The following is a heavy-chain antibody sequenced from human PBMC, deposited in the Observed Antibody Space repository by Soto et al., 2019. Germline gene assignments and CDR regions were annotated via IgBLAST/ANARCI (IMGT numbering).Heavy chain of an antibody. Sequence: EVQLLESGGGLVQPGGSLRLSCAASGFTFSSYAMNWVRQAPGKGLEWVSVISGSGGSTYYADSVKGRFTISRDNSKNTLYLQMTSLRAEDTAVYYGASRSSGWYFHCWGQGTLVTVSS. V-gene: IGHV3-23*01. D-gene: IGHD6-19*01. CDR1: GFTFSSYA. J-gene: IGHJ4*02. CDR3: ASRSSGWYFHC. CDR2: ISGSGGST.